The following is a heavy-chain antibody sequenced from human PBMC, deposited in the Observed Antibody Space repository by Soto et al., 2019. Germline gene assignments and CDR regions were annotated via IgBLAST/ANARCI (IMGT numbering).Heavy chain of an antibody. Sequence: ASVKVSCKTSGYTFSTYDINWVRQAPGQGLEWMGWMNPNSGDTGYAQKFLGRLIMTRDSSIRTVYMELSSLSSEDTAVYYCARVNYYGSGSYQDFFYFYALDVWGQGTTVTVSS. V-gene: IGHV1-8*01. J-gene: IGHJ6*02. CDR3: ARVNYYGSGSYQDFFYFYALDV. CDR2: MNPNSGDT. D-gene: IGHD3-10*01. CDR1: GYTFSTYD.